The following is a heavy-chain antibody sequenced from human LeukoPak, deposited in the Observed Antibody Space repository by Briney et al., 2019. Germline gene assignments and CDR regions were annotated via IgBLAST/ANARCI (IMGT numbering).Heavy chain of an antibody. Sequence: GGSLRLSCAASGFSFSNYAMSWVGQAPGKWLEWISAIDNSGGYTYYLDSVKGRFTISRDNSRNTLYLQMSSLRAEDTAVYYCAGHHFGSGNYYKFWGQGTLVTVSS. J-gene: IGHJ4*02. CDR3: AGHHFGSGNYYKF. D-gene: IGHD3-10*01. CDR1: GFSFSNYA. V-gene: IGHV3-23*01. CDR2: IDNSGGYT.